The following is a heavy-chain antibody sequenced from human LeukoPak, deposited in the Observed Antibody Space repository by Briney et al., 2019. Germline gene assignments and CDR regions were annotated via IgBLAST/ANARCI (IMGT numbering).Heavy chain of an antibody. CDR2: INHSGST. D-gene: IGHD3-22*01. CDR3: ARAPYYYDSSGYYYYYYGMDV. Sequence: SETLSLTCAVYGGSFSGYYWSWIRQPPGKGLEWIGEINHSGSTNYNPSLKSRVTISVDTSKNQFSLKLSSVTAADTAVYYCARAPYYYDSSGYYYYYYGMDVWGQGTTVTVSS. J-gene: IGHJ6*02. CDR1: GGSFSGYY. V-gene: IGHV4-34*01.